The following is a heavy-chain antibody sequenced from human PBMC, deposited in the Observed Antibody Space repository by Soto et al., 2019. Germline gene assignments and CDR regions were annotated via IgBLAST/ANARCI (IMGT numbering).Heavy chain of an antibody. J-gene: IGHJ3*01. D-gene: IGHD4-4*01. Sequence: DVQLVESGGGLIQPGGSLRLSCAVSGLTVSGKKYVAWVRQAPGKGLEWVSGFYDLDGTYYADSLKGRFTTSGDSSRTIVYLQMNGLRPVDTAVYCCATWHLQEHAYDVWGQGTTVTVSS. V-gene: IGHV3-53*01. CDR3: ATWHLQEHAYDV. CDR1: GLTVSGKKY. CDR2: FYDLDGT.